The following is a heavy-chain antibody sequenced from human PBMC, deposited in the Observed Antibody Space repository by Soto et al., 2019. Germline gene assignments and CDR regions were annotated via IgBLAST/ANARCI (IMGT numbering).Heavy chain of an antibody. CDR2: ISYGGSNK. CDR1: GFTFSSYA. V-gene: IGHV3-30-3*01. CDR3: ARTKLRFLEWGYFDY. Sequence: RLSCAASGFTFSSYAMHWVRQAPGKGLEWVAVISYGGSNKYYADSVKGRFTISRDNSKNTLYLQMNSLRAEDTAVYYCARTKLRFLEWGYFDYWGQGTLVTVSS. J-gene: IGHJ4*02. D-gene: IGHD3-3*01.